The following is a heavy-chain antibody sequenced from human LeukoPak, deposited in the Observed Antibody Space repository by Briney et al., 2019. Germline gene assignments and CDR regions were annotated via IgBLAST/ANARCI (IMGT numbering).Heavy chain of an antibody. CDR1: GGSISRYY. CDR3: ARTQNTIFGVVIPNYGMDV. D-gene: IGHD3-3*01. J-gene: IGHJ6*02. Sequence: KPSAPLSLTCTVSGGSISRYYWSWIRQPPGKGLEWIGYIYYSGNTNYNPSLKSRVTISVDTSKNQFSLKLSSVTAADTAVYYCARTQNTIFGVVIPNYGMDVWGQGTTVTVSS. CDR2: IYYSGNT. V-gene: IGHV4-59*08.